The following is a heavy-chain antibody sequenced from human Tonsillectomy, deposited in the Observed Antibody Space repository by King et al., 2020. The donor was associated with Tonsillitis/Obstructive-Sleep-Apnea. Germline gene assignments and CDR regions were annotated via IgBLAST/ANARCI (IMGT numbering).Heavy chain of an antibody. D-gene: IGHD4-17*01. V-gene: IGHV3-20*04. CDR2: INWNGDNT. Sequence: VQLVESGGGVVRPGGSLRLSCADSGFSFDDFGMSGGRQAPRQGLEWVYGINWNGDNTHYSDSVKGRFAIFRDNAKKSLYLQMSSLRAEDTAFYYCAKNYGDPEYWGQGTLVTVSS. CDR1: GFSFDDFG. J-gene: IGHJ4*02. CDR3: AKNYGDPEY.